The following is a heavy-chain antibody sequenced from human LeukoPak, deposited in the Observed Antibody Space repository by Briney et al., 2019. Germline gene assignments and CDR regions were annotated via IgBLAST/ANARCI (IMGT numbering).Heavy chain of an antibody. J-gene: IGHJ4*02. CDR2: INPNTGGT. V-gene: IGHV1-2*06. D-gene: IGHD5-12*01. CDR1: GYTFTGYY. CDR3: ARERDGGYARGLDY. Sequence: ASVKVSCKASGYTFTGYYMHWVRQAPGQGLEWMGRINPNTGGTNYVQKLQGRVTVTRDTSISTAYMELSSLRSDDTAVYYCARERDGGYARGLDYWGQGTLVTVSS.